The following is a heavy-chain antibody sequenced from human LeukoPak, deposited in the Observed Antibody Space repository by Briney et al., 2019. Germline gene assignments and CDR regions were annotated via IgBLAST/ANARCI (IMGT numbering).Heavy chain of an antibody. J-gene: IGHJ5*02. CDR2: INHSGST. Sequence: SETLSLTCAVYGGSFSGYYWSWIRQPPGKGLEWIGEINHSGSTNYNPSLKSRVTISVDTSKNQFSLKLSSVTAADTAVYYCARERMPYYYGSGGYYNGGERRYWFDPWGQGTLVTVSS. CDR1: GGSFSGYY. V-gene: IGHV4-34*01. D-gene: IGHD3-10*01. CDR3: ARERMPYYYGSGGYYNGGERRYWFDP.